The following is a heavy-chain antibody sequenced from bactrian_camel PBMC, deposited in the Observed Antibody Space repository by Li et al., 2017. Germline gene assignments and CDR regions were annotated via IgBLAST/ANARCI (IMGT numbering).Heavy chain of an antibody. Sequence: VQLVESGGGLVQPGGSLRLSCVTSAASGITFGSSDMSWVRQAPGKEREWVASIDSADNAKYTGSVKGRFTISRDNGRNTLYLQMNALKPEDTATYTCAAGWTAYHSCFLREPGTRYSAFGQGTQVTVS. CDR1: GITFGSSD. J-gene: IGHJ4*01. V-gene: IGHV3S10*01. CDR2: IDSADNA. D-gene: IGHD4*01.